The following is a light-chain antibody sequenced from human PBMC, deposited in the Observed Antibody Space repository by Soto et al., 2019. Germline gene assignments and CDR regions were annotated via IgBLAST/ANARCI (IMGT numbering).Light chain of an antibody. Sequence: IVLSLSQTTMAVSLGEMATINCKSSQSILNRYGHKHSIGWYQQKPGQPPSVLIYWASTREFGVPDRFSGSGSGSDFTLTISSLQAEDVAVYCCKHYDSMPFTFGQGTRLAVK. J-gene: IGKJ5*01. CDR2: WAS. CDR3: KHYDSMPFT. CDR1: QSILNRYGHKHS. V-gene: IGKV4-1*01.